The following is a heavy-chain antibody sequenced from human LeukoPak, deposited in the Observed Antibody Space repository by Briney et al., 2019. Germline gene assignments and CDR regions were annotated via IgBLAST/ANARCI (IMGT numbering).Heavy chain of an antibody. CDR3: VRDDYDY. CDR2: INPNSGGT. D-gene: IGHD3-16*01. Sequence: AASVKVSCKASGYTFTGNYIHWVRQAPGQGLEWVGWINPNSGGTNYAQKFQGRVTMTRDTSISTAYMELSRVRSDDTAVYYCVRDDYDYWGQGTLVTVSS. CDR1: GYTFTGNY. V-gene: IGHV1-2*02. J-gene: IGHJ4*02.